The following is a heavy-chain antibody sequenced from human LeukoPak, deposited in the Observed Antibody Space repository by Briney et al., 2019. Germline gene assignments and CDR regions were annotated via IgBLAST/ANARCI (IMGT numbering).Heavy chain of an antibody. CDR2: ISWNSGSI. CDR3: EKGIAVAPRAFMEDAFDI. Sequence: GGSLRLSCADSGFTFDDYAMHWVRQAPGKGLEWVSGISWNSGSIGYADSVKGRFTISIDNAKNSLYLQMNSLRAEDTALYYCEKGIAVAPRAFMEDAFDIWGQGTMVTVSS. CDR1: GFTFDDYA. D-gene: IGHD6-19*01. V-gene: IGHV3-9*01. J-gene: IGHJ3*02.